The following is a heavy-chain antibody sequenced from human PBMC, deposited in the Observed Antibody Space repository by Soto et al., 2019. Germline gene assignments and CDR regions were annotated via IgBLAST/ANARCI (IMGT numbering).Heavy chain of an antibody. CDR1: GGSFSGYY. J-gene: IGHJ6*02. Sequence: SETLSLTCAVYGGSFSGYYWSWIRQPPGKGLEWIGEINHSGSTNYNPSLKSRVTISVDTSKNQFSLKLSSVTAADTAVYYCAARRGQSIAARPYYYYYGMDVWGQGTTVTVSS. CDR3: AARRGQSIAARPYYYYYGMDV. CDR2: INHSGST. D-gene: IGHD6-6*01. V-gene: IGHV4-34*01.